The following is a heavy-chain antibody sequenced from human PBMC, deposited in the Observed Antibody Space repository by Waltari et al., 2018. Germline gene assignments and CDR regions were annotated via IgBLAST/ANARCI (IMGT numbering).Heavy chain of an antibody. J-gene: IGHJ4*02. CDR1: GFTFSSYG. V-gene: IGHV3-33*01. CDR2: IWYDGSNK. Sequence: QVQLVESGGGVVQPGRSLRLSCAASGFTFSSYGMHWVRQAPGKWREWVAVIWYDGSNKYYADAVKGRFTISIDNSKNPLDLQMNSLRAEDTAVYYCARDPTDDYGGNPAAYWGQGTLVTVSS. D-gene: IGHD4-17*01. CDR3: ARDPTDDYGGNPAAY.